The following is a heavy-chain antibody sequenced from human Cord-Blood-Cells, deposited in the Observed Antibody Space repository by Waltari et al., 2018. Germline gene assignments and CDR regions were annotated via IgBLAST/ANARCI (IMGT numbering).Heavy chain of an antibody. CDR1: GFTFSSYG. J-gene: IGHJ4*02. CDR3: ARDRQWELDY. D-gene: IGHD1-26*01. Sequence: QVQLLESGGGVVQPGRSLRLSCAASGFTFSSYGMHWVRQAPGKGLEWVAVIWYDGSNKYYADSGRGRFTISRDNCKNTLYLQMNSLRAEDTAVYYCARDRQWELDYWGQGTLVTVSS. V-gene: IGHV3-33*01. CDR2: IWYDGSNK.